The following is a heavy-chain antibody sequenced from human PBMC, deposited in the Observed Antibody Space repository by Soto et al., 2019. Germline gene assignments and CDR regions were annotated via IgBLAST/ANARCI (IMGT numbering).Heavy chain of an antibody. V-gene: IGHV5-51*01. Sequence: DVQLVQSGTEVKKPGESLKISCQSSGYNFPPYWIAWVRQMPGKGLEWVGVIYPGDSTATYSPSFQGQVTISVDKSINTVYLQWSGLKASDTAMYFCASRTTPMAFDLWGQGTLVTVSS. CDR1: GYNFPPYW. J-gene: IGHJ4*02. D-gene: IGHD5-18*01. CDR3: ASRTTPMAFDL. CDR2: IYPGDSTA.